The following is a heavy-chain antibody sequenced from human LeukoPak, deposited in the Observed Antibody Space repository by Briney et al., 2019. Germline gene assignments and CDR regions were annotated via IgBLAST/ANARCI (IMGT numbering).Heavy chain of an antibody. J-gene: IGHJ5*02. CDR2: IYISGSA. CDR3: ARLHYDFWSGNYYHNWIDP. Sequence: PSETLSLTCTVSGGSISRYYWTWVRQPAGKELEWIGRIYISGSANYNPSLQSRVTMSLDTSKNQFSLKLYSVTAADTAVYYCARLHYDFWSGNYYHNWIDPWGQGTLVTVSS. CDR1: GGSISRYY. V-gene: IGHV4-4*07. D-gene: IGHD3-3*01.